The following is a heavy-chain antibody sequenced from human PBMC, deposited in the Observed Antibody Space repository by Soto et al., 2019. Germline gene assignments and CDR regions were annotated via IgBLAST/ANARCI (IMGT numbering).Heavy chain of an antibody. CDR2: IYYSGST. CDR3: ATGYSSSSLDWFDP. D-gene: IGHD6-13*01. Sequence: PSETLSLTCTVSGGSISSGGYYWSWIRQHPGKGLEWIGYIYYSGSTYYNPSLKSRVTISVDTSKNQFSLKLSSVTAADTAVYYCATGYSSSSLDWFDPWGQGTLVTVSS. V-gene: IGHV4-31*03. CDR1: GGSISSGGYY. J-gene: IGHJ5*02.